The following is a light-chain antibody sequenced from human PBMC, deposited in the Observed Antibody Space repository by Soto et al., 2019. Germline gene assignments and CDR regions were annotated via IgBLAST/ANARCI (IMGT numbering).Light chain of an antibody. J-gene: IGKJ1*01. CDR3: QQYGSSQS. V-gene: IGKV3-20*01. CDR2: GAS. CDR1: QSVSSNY. Sequence: EIVLTQSPGTLSLSPGERATLSCRASQSVSSNYLAWYQQKLGQAPRLLIYGASSRATGIPDRFSGSVSGTDFTLTISRLEPEDFAVYYCQQYGSSQSFGQGTKVEIK.